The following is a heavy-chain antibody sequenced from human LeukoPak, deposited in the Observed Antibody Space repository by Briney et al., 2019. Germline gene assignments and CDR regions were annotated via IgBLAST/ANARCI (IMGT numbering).Heavy chain of an antibody. CDR2: IYYSGIT. J-gene: IGHJ3*02. Sequence: SETLALTCTVSGGSLSTYYWSWIRQPPGRGLEWIGYIYYSGITDYSPSLKSRVTIPIDTYKKQFSLKLSSVTAADTAVYYCARWEASRVAFDIWGQGTLVTVSS. D-gene: IGHD1-26*01. V-gene: IGHV4-59*01. CDR1: GGSLSTYY. CDR3: ARWEASRVAFDI.